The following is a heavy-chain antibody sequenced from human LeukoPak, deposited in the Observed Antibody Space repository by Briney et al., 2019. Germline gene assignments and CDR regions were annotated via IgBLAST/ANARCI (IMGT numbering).Heavy chain of an antibody. J-gene: IGHJ4*02. D-gene: IGHD3-10*01. Sequence: PSETLSLTCAVYGGSVSGYYWSWIRQPPGKGLEWIGEINHSGSTNYKSSLKSRVTISVDTSKNQFSLKLSSVAAADTAVYYCARVPLGAFGEFLNFDSWGQGTLVTVSS. CDR1: GGSVSGYY. CDR3: ARVPLGAFGEFLNFDS. CDR2: INHSGST. V-gene: IGHV4-34*01.